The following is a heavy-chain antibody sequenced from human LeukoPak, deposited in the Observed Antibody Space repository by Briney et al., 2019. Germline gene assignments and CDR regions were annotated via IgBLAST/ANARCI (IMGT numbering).Heavy chain of an antibody. CDR1: GGSISSSNW. CDR2: IYHSGST. Sequence: QASGTLSLTCAVSGGSISSSNWWSWVRQPPGKGLEWIGEIYHSGSTNYNPSLKSRVTISVDKSKNQFSLKLSSVTAADTAVYYCARVRPRAHYFDYWGQGTLVTVSS. CDR3: ARVRPRAHYFDY. V-gene: IGHV4-4*02. J-gene: IGHJ4*02.